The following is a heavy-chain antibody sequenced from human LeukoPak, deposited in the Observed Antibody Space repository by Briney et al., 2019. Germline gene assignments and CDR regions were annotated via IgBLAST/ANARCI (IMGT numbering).Heavy chain of an antibody. CDR2: ISGSSHYI. Sequence: PAGSLTLAWAASGLSSSEQSANWVRQSPEGVLEWVRCISGSSHYIYYADSGTGRSTISRDPAKNSPSLQTNSLIPKDTGVYFRAGRETSAQWVFDYWAGGTLVSVSS. CDR1: GLSSSEQS. CDR3: AGRETSAQWVFDY. J-gene: IGHJ4*02. D-gene: IGHD1-26*01. V-gene: IGHV3-21*01.